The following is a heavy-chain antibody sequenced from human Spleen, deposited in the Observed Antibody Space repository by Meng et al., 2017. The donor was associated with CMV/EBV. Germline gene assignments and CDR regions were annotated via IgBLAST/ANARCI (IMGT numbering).Heavy chain of an antibody. CDR1: GFTFSSYW. CDR2: ISGSGGST. V-gene: IGHV3-23*01. J-gene: IGHJ6*02. D-gene: IGHD2-2*01. Sequence: GESLKISCAASGFTFSSYWMSWVRQAPGKGLEWVSAISGSGGSTYYADSVKGRFTISRDNSKNTLYLQMNSLRAEDTAVYYCAKDVVVPAALGGMDVWGQGTTVTVSS. CDR3: AKDVVVPAALGGMDV.